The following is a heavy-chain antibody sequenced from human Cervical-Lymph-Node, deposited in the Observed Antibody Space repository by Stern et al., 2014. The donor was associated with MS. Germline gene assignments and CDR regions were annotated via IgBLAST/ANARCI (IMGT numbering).Heavy chain of an antibody. CDR2: ISWNGGHI. V-gene: IGHV3-9*01. CDR1: GFSFDAYA. Sequence: VQLVQSGGGLVQPGRSLRLSCAASGFSFDAYAMHWVRQTPGKGLEWVSGISWNGGHIGYADSEKGRFTISRDNVKNSLYLQMNSLRPEDTALYYCAREGALSGHRAYYFDYWGQGTLVTVSS. J-gene: IGHJ4*02. D-gene: IGHD2-15*01. CDR3: AREGALSGHRAYYFDY.